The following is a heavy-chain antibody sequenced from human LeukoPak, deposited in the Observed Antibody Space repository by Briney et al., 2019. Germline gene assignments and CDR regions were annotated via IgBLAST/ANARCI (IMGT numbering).Heavy chain of an antibody. CDR1: GGSISSYY. CDR2: IYYSGST. Sequence: PSETLSLTCTVSGGSISSYYWSRIRQPPGKGLEWIGYIYYSGSTNYNPSLKSRVTISVDTSKNQFSLKLSSVTAADTAVYYCARVGAKDYYFDYWGQGTLVTVSS. V-gene: IGHV4-59*01. J-gene: IGHJ4*02. D-gene: IGHD1-26*01. CDR3: ARVGAKDYYFDY.